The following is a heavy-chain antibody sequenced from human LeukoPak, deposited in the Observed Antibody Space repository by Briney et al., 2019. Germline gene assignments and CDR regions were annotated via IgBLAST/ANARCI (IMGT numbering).Heavy chain of an antibody. D-gene: IGHD3-22*01. Sequence: GGSLRLSCAASGFTFSSYSMNWVRQAPGKGLEWVSYISSSSTIYYADSVKGRFTISRDNAKNSLYLQMNSLRAEDTAVYYCARMIYYDSSGYPTGYWGQGTLVTVSS. CDR1: GFTFSSYS. J-gene: IGHJ4*02. CDR3: ARMIYYDSSGYPTGY. V-gene: IGHV3-48*04. CDR2: ISSSSTI.